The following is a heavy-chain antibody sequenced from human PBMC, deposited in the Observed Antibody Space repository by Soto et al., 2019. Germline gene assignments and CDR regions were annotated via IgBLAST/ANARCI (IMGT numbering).Heavy chain of an antibody. V-gene: IGHV4-59*01. D-gene: IGHD2-21*01. Sequence: SETLSLTCTVSGGSISSYYWSWIRQPAGKGLEWIGFIYYSGSTNYNPSLKSRVTISVATSKNRVSLKLSSVTAADTAVYYCARDGTDVAGGYYGMDVWGQGTTVTVSS. CDR3: ARDGTDVAGGYYGMDV. CDR1: GGSISSYY. J-gene: IGHJ6*02. CDR2: IYYSGST.